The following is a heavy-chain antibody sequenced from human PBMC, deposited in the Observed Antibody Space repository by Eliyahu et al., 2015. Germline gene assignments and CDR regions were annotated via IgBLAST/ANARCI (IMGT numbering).Heavy chain of an antibody. J-gene: IGHJ4*02. V-gene: IGHV4-61*02. CDR1: GGSISSGSYY. CDR2: GCTSASG. D-gene: IGHD3-3*01. Sequence: QVQLQESGPGLVKPSQTLSLTCTVSGGSISSGSYYWSWIRQPAGKGLGRVGRGCTSASGSSHPSLKSRVTISVDTSKNQFSLKLSSVTAADTAVYYCARGVTIFGVFDYWGQGTLVTVSS. CDR3: ARGVTIFGVFDY.